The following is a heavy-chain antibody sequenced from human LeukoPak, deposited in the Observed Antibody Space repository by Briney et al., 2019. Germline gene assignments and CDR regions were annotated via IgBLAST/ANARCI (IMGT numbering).Heavy chain of an antibody. CDR2: MNPNSGNT. CDR3: AREDSGYDYVGFDY. J-gene: IGHJ4*02. D-gene: IGHD5-12*01. V-gene: IGHV1-8*01. CDR1: GYTFTSYD. Sequence: VASVKVSFKASGYTFTSYDINWVRQATGQGLEWMGWMNPNSGNTGYAQKFQGRVTMTRNTSISTAYMELSSLRSEDTAVYYCAREDSGYDYVGFDYWGQGTLVTVSS.